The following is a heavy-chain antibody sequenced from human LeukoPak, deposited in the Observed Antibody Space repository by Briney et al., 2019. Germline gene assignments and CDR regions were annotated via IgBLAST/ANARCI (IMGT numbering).Heavy chain of an antibody. CDR3: AKEHGGSSWYEDAFDI. D-gene: IGHD6-13*01. V-gene: IGHV3-23*01. CDR1: GFTFSHHG. CDR2: ISGSGGST. J-gene: IGHJ3*02. Sequence: GGSLRLSCAASGFTFSHHGMSWVRQAPGKGLEWVSDISGSGGSTYYADSVKGRFTISRDNSKNTLYLQMNSLRAEDTAVYYCAKEHGGSSWYEDAFDIWGQGTMVTVSS.